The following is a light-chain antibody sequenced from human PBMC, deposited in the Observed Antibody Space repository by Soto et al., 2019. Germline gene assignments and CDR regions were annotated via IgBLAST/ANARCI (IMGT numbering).Light chain of an antibody. Sequence: QSVLTQPPSASGTPEQRVTISCSGSSSNIGDNYVYWYQQLPGTAPKVVIFSNNQRPSGVPDRFSGSKSGSSASLVISGIRSEXEADYYCASWDDSLSVYVFAAGTKVTV. CDR2: SNN. V-gene: IGLV1-47*02. J-gene: IGLJ1*01. CDR3: ASWDDSLSVYV. CDR1: SSNIGDNY.